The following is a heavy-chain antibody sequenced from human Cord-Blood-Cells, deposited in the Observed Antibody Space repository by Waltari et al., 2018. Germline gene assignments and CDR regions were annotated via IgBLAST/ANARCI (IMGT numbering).Heavy chain of an antibody. D-gene: IGHD1-20*01. J-gene: IGHJ4*02. CDR2: IDWDDDK. V-gene: IGHV2-70*15. CDR1: GFSLSTSGMC. CDR3: ARTITGSLPFDY. Sequence: QVTLRESGPALVKPTQTLTLTCTFSGFSLSTSGMCVSWIRQPPGKALEWLARIDWDDDKYYSTSLKTRLTISNDTSKNQVVLTMTNMDPVDTATYYCARTITGSLPFDYWGQGTLVTVSS.